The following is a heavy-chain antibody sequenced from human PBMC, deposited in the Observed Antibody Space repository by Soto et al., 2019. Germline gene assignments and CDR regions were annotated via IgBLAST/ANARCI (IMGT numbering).Heavy chain of an antibody. CDR3: ARGPVSRYYGMDV. CDR2: INHTGGT. V-gene: IGHV4-34*01. CDR1: GGSVNGYY. J-gene: IGHJ6*02. Sequence: SETLSLTCAVYGGSVNGYYWNWIRQPPGKGLEWIGEINHTGGTHYNPSLKSRVTMSVDTSKNQFSLRLSSVTAADTAIYYCARGPVSRYYGMDVWGQGTTVTVSS. D-gene: IGHD4-4*01.